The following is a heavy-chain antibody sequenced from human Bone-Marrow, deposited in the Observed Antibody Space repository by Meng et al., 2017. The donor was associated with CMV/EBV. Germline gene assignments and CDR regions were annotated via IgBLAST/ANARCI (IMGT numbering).Heavy chain of an antibody. CDR1: GFTFSSYG. Sequence: GESLKISCVASGFTFSSYGMHWVRQAPGKGLEWVAFIRYDGSNKYYADSVKGRFTISRDNSKNTLYLQMNSLRAEDTAVYYCARDFYCSSTSCYFHYYYYYGMDVWGQGTTVTVSS. V-gene: IGHV3-30*02. CDR2: IRYDGSNK. J-gene: IGHJ6*02. D-gene: IGHD2-2*01. CDR3: ARDFYCSSTSCYFHYYYYYGMDV.